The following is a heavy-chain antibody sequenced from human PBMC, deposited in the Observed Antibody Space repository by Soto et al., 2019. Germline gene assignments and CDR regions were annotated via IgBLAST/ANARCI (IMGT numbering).Heavy chain of an antibody. CDR2: ICNESTET. J-gene: IGHJ4*02. CDR1: GFTFSNNG. Sequence: PGGSLRLSCVGSGFTFSNNGMNWVRQVPGKGLEWVASICNESTETWYADSVKGRFTISRDNAQNSLFLQMNTLRPEDTAMYYCARVAYWGPGTQVTVSS. CDR3: ARVAY. V-gene: IGHV3-21*01.